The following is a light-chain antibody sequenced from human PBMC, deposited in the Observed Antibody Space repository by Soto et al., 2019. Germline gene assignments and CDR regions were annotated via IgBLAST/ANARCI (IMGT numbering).Light chain of an antibody. J-gene: IGKJ1*01. CDR2: DAS. Sequence: DIQMTQSPSTLSASVGDRVTITCRASQSIGTWLAWYQQKPGQAPRLLIYDASSLQSGVPSRFSGGGSGSEFTLTISGLQPGDFATYYCQQYYSYCASGQGTKVDIK. V-gene: IGKV1-5*01. CDR3: QQYYSYCA. CDR1: QSIGTW.